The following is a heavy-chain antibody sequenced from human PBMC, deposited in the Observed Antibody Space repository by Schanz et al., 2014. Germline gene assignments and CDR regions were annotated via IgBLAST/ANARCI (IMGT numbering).Heavy chain of an antibody. Sequence: EVQLVESGGGLVQPGGSLRLSCAASGFSFSTHAMSWVRQAPGQGLEWVSGINTSGGNRYYAESVKGRFTISRDNSKNWVVLQMNSLRVDDTAVYYCARPPPLVRGIAGWFGPWGQGSLVTVSS. D-gene: IGHD3-10*01. J-gene: IGHJ5*02. V-gene: IGHV3-23*04. CDR1: GFSFSTHA. CDR2: INTSGGNR. CDR3: ARPPPLVRGIAGWFGP.